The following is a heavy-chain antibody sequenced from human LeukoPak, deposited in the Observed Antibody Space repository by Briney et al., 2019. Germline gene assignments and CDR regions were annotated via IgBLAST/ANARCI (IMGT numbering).Heavy chain of an antibody. D-gene: IGHD1-7*01. CDR2: IKSKTDGGAT. CDR1: GFTFSNAW. Sequence: AGGSLRLSCAASGFTFSNAWMSWVRQAPEKGLEWVGRIKSKTDGGATDYAAPVKGRFTISRDDSKNTLYLQMNSLKAEDTAVYYCTTSRWNYVGYWYFDLWGRGTLVTVSS. CDR3: TTSRWNYVGYWYFDL. J-gene: IGHJ2*01. V-gene: IGHV3-15*01.